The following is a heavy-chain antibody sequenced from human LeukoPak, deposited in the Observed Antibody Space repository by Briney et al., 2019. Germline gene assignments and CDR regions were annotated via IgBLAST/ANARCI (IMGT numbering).Heavy chain of an antibody. CDR1: GFTFSSYG. J-gene: IGHJ3*02. CDR2: IWYDGSNK. Sequence: GGSLRLSCAASGFTFSSYGMHWVRQAPGKGLEWVAVIWYDGSNKYYADSVKGRFTISRDNSKNTLYLQMNSLRAEGTAVYYCARGAQPPDDAFDIWGQGTMVTVSS. V-gene: IGHV3-33*01. D-gene: IGHD1-14*01. CDR3: ARGAQPPDDAFDI.